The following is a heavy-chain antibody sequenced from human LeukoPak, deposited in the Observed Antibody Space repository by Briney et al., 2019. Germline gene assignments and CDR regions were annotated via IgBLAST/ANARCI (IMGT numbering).Heavy chain of an antibody. J-gene: IGHJ4*02. Sequence: PGGSLRLSCAASGFTFSSYAMSWVRQAPGKGLEWVSAISCSGGSTYYADSVKGRFTTSRDNSKNTLYLQMNSLRAEDTAVYYCANAPINYYGSGSYYSDWGQGTLVTVSS. CDR3: ANAPINYYGSGSYYSD. V-gene: IGHV3-23*01. CDR2: ISCSGGST. D-gene: IGHD3-10*01. CDR1: GFTFSSYA.